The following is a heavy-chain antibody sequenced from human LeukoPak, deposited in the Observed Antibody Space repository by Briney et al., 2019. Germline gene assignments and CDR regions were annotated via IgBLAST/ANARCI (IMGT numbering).Heavy chain of an antibody. J-gene: IGHJ6*04. V-gene: IGHV1-18*01. CDR2: ISPYTTKT. Sequence: ASVKVSCKASGYTFISYGITWVRQAPGQGLEWMGWISPYTTKTNYAQRLQSRVTMTTDTSTRTAYMELRSLRSEDTAVYYCAREGGVGPTAPPDYYSYHMDVWGKRTTVTVSS. D-gene: IGHD1-26*01. CDR1: GYTFISYG. CDR3: AREGGVGPTAPPDYYSYHMDV.